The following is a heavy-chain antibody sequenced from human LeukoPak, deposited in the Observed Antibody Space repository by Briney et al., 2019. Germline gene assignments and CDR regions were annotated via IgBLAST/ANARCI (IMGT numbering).Heavy chain of an antibody. J-gene: IGHJ6*03. V-gene: IGHV1-2*02. Sequence: ASVKVSCKASGYTFNNYGISWVRQAPGQGLEWMGWINPNSGGTNYAQKFQGRVTMTRDTSISTAYMELSRLRSDDTAVYYCARDGFLEDGDYYYMGVWGKGTTVTVSS. CDR2: INPNSGGT. CDR3: ARDGFLEDGDYYYMGV. CDR1: GYTFNNYG. D-gene: IGHD3-3*01.